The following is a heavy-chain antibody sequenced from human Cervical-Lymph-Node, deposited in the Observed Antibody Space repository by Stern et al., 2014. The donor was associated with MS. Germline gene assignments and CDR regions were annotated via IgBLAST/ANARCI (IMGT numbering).Heavy chain of an antibody. CDR1: GASFRANY. CDR3: ARERKVERSARLLVSFDV. CDR2: INSSGGT. J-gene: IGHJ3*01. V-gene: IGHV4-34*01. Sequence: QVQLQQWGAGLLRPSETLSLTCAVHGASFRANYWSWLRQTPGQGLEWIGEINSSGGTHYNPSLMSRATLSVDPSRNQFSLKLSSLTAADTAMYYCARERKVERSARLLVSFDVWGQGTLVTVSS. D-gene: IGHD1-1*01.